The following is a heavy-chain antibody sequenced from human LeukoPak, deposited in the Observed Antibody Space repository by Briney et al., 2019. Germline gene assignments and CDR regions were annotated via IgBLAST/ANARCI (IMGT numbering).Heavy chain of an antibody. J-gene: IGHJ4*02. V-gene: IGHV3-53*01. D-gene: IGHD6-13*01. Sequence: GGSLRLSCAASGFTVSSNYMSWVRQAPGRGLEWVSVIYSGGSTYYANSVKGRFTISRDNSKNTLYLQMHSLRAEDTAVYYCARGGIAAAGPDYWGQGTLVTVSS. CDR2: IYSGGST. CDR1: GFTVSSNY. CDR3: ARGGIAAAGPDY.